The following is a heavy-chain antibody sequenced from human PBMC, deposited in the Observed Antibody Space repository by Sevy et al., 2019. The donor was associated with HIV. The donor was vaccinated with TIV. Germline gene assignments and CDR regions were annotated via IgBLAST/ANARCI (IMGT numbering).Heavy chain of an antibody. V-gene: IGHV4-61*10. Sequence: SDTLSLTCTVSGGSVSISTYYWTWIRQPAGKGLEWIGHIYASGSTNYNPSLKSRVTMSVDTSKNQFSLKLSSVTAADTAVYYCARHPITLLRGVLYGMDVWGQGTTVTVSS. J-gene: IGHJ6*02. CDR1: GGSVSISTYY. CDR2: IYASGST. CDR3: ARHPITLLRGVLYGMDV. D-gene: IGHD3-10*01.